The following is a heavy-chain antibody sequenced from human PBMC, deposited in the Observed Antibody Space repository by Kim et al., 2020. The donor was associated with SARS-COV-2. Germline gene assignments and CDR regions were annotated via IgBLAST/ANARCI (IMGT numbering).Heavy chain of an antibody. D-gene: IGHD4-17*01. J-gene: IGHJ3*02. Sequence: PSFQGQVTISADKSISTAYLQWSSLKASDTAMYYCAGRTVTTGRGAFDIWGQGTMVTVSS. CDR3: AGRTVTTGRGAFDI. V-gene: IGHV5-51*01.